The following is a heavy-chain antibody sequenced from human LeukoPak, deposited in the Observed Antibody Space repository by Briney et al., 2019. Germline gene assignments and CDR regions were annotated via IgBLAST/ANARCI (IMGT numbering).Heavy chain of an antibody. Sequence: GGSLRLSCAASGVTVSGSYMTWVRQAPGKGLEWVSVVYSVGSTYYADSVKGRFTISRDNSKNSLYLQMNSLRAEDTAVYFCARDSRSAAAGDYLGQGILVTVSS. J-gene: IGHJ4*02. V-gene: IGHV3-66*01. CDR2: VYSVGST. D-gene: IGHD6-13*01. CDR3: ARDSRSAAAGDY. CDR1: GVTVSGSY.